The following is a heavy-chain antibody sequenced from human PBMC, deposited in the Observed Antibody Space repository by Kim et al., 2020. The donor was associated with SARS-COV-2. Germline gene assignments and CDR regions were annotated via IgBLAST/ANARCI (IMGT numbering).Heavy chain of an antibody. J-gene: IGHJ1*01. D-gene: IGHD3-3*01. CDR2: VYFSGSA. CDR1: NVSITSRGFY. Sequence: SETLSLTCTVSNVSITSRGFYWAWIRQPPGGGLEWIGSVYFSGSAYSSPSIKSRVTLSVDTSKSQFSMTLSSVTAADTAVYYCARRLDSRGYYFDSWGQG. V-gene: IGHV4-39*01. CDR3: ARRLDSRGYYFDS.